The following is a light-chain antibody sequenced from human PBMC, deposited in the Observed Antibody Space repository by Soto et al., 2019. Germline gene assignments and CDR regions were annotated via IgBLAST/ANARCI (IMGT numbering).Light chain of an antibody. CDR3: QHYNTWPWT. V-gene: IGKV3-15*01. J-gene: IGKJ1*01. Sequence: EIVMTQSPATLSVSPGERVTLSCRASQSVASNLAWYQQKLGQAPRVLIYGASTRATGIPARFSGSGSGTEFILTISSLQSEDFAVYYCQHYNTWPWTFGQGTKVDIK. CDR1: QSVASN. CDR2: GAS.